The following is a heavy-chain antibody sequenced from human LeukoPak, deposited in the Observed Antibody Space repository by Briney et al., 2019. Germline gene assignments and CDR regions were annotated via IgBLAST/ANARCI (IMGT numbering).Heavy chain of an antibody. CDR1: GFTLTELY. CDR3: ATTFYGDYH. CDR2: FDPRDGEA. J-gene: IGHJ4*02. D-gene: IGHD4-17*01. V-gene: IGHV1-24*01. Sequence: ASVKVSCKVSGFTLTELYMHWVRQAPGKGLEWMGGFDPRDGEAIYGQNFQRRFTMTEDTSTHTAYMELSRLRSEDTAMYYCATTFYGDYHWGQGTLVTVSS.